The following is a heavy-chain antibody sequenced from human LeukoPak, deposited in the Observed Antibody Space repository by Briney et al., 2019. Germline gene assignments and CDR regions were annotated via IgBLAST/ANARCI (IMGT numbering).Heavy chain of an antibody. V-gene: IGHV4-59*01. D-gene: IGHD1-26*01. CDR2: IYYSGTT. J-gene: IGHJ2*01. CDR1: GGSISTYY. Sequence: SETLSLTCTVSGGSISTYYWSWIRQPPGKGLEWIGYIYYSGTTNYNPSLKSRVTISVDTSKNQFSLKLNSVAAADTAFYYCARRGNWYFDLWAVAPWSLSPQ. CDR3: ARRGNWYFDL.